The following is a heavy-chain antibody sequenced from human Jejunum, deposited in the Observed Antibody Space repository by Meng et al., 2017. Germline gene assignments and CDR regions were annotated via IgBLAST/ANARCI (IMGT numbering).Heavy chain of an antibody. D-gene: IGHD6-13*01. J-gene: IGHJ4*02. CDR1: GFTFSDSW. CDR3: TRVSLSSLSDH. V-gene: IGHV3-7*01. Sequence: GESLKISCGASGFTFSDSWMNWVRQAPGKGLEWVANINTDGSGKYYVDSVKGRFTISRDNAKNSLSLQMNSLRAEDTAVYYCTRVSLSSLSDHWSQGSLVTVSS. CDR2: INTDGSGK.